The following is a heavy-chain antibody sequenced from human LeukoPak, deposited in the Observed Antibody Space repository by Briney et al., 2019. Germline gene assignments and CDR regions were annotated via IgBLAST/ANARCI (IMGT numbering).Heavy chain of an antibody. CDR3: VKDLRSDFMGVLSRYLSY. D-gene: IGHD2/OR15-2a*01. V-gene: IGHV3-64D*09. CDR2: ISRNGGST. Sequence: GGSLRLSCAASGFTFSSFAMHWVRQAPGKGLEYVAAISRNGGSTYYADSVKGRFSISRDNSKSTLYLQMSSLRAEDTAVYLCVKDLRSDFMGVLSRYLSYWGQGTLVTVSS. CDR1: GFTFSSFA. J-gene: IGHJ4*02.